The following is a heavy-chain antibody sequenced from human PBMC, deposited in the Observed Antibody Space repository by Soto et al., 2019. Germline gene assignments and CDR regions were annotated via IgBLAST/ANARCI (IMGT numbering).Heavy chain of an antibody. CDR3: ARETAYYDILTGGRRIYYYYGMDV. Sequence: GASEKVSCKASGYTFTSYDINWVRQATGQGLEWMGWMNPNSGNTGYAQKFQGRVTMTRNTSISTAYMELSSLRSEDTAVYYCARETAYYDILTGGRRIYYYYGMDVWGQGTTVTVSS. J-gene: IGHJ6*02. CDR2: MNPNSGNT. V-gene: IGHV1-8*01. CDR1: GYTFTSYD. D-gene: IGHD3-9*01.